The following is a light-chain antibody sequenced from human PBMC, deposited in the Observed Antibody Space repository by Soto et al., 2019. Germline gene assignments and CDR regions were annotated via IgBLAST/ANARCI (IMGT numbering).Light chain of an antibody. CDR2: GDT. CDR3: QSFDSSLSGSI. CDR1: SSNIGAGYD. Sequence: QLVLTQPPSVSGAPGQRVTISCTGSSSNIGAGYDVQWYQQLPGTAPKLVIYGDTNRPSGVPDGFSGSKSGTTASLAITGLQAEDEGDYYCQSFDSSLSGSIFGGGTKLTVL. V-gene: IGLV1-40*01. J-gene: IGLJ2*01.